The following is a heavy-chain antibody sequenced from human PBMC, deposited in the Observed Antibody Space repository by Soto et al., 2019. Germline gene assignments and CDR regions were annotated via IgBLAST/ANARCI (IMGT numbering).Heavy chain of an antibody. D-gene: IGHD5-12*01. J-gene: IGHJ4*02. CDR1: GGSISSYY. V-gene: IGHV4-4*07. CDR2: IYTSGST. Sequence: PSETLSLTCTASGGSISSYYWSWIRQPAGKGLEWIGRIYTSGSTNYNPSLKSRVTMSVDTSENQFSLKLSSVTAADTAVYYCARVDGYSGYDLFDYWGQGTLVTVSS. CDR3: ARVDGYSGYDLFDY.